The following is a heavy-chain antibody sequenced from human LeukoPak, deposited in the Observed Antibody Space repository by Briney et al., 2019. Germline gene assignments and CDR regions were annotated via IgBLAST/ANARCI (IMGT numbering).Heavy chain of an antibody. V-gene: IGHV4-39*01. CDR2: IYYSGST. D-gene: IGHD1-14*01. CDR1: GGSISSSSYY. CDR3: ARTSRIIHYYYYGMDV. Sequence: PSETLSLTCTVSGGSISSSSYYWGWIRQPPGKGLEWIGSIYYSGSTYYNPSLKSRVTISVDTSKNQFSLKLSSVTAADTAVYYCARTSRIIHYYYYGMDVWGQGTTVTVSS. J-gene: IGHJ6*02.